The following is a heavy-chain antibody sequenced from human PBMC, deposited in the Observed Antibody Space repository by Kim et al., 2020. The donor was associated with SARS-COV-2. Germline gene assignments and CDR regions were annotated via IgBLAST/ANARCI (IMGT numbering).Heavy chain of an antibody. V-gene: IGHV3-11*05. CDR2: ISSSSSYT. J-gene: IGHJ6*02. CDR1: GFTFSDYY. CDR3: ARDGYDYVWGSYRDYYYYYGMDV. D-gene: IGHD3-16*02. Sequence: GGSLRLSCAASGFTFSDYYMSWIRQAPGKGLEWVSYISSSSSYTNYADSVKGRFTISRDNAKNSLYLQMNSLRAEDKAVYYCARDGYDYVWGSYRDYYYYYGMDVWGQGTTVTVSS.